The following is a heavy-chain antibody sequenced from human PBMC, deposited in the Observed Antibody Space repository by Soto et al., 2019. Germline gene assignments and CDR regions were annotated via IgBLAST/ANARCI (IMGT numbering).Heavy chain of an antibody. D-gene: IGHD3-22*01. CDR3: ARAYYYDNSGRYAFDI. V-gene: IGHV1-3*01. Sequence: ASVKVSCKASGYTFTSYAMHWVRQAPGQRLEWMGWINAGNGNTKYSQKFQGRVTITRDTSASTAYMELSSLRSEDTAVYYCARAYYYDNSGRYAFDIWGQGITVTVSS. CDR1: GYTFTSYA. J-gene: IGHJ3*02. CDR2: INAGNGNT.